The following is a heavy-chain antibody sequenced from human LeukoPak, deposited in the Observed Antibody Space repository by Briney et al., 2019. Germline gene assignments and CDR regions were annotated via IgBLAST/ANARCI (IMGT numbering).Heavy chain of an antibody. J-gene: IGHJ4*02. D-gene: IGHD4-23*01. CDR1: GFTFSSYS. CDR3: AKDKRDGTTVVIDY. Sequence: GGSLRLSCAASGFTFSSYSMNWVRQAPGKGLEWVSSISSSSSYIYYADSVKGRFTISRDNAKNSLYLQMNSLRAEDTAVYYCAKDKRDGTTVVIDYWGQGTLVTVSS. CDR2: ISSSSSYI. V-gene: IGHV3-21*04.